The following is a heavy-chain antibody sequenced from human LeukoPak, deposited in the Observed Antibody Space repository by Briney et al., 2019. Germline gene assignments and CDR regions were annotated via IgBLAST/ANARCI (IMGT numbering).Heavy chain of an antibody. J-gene: IGHJ4*02. CDR2: INPNSGGT. Sequence: ASVKVSCKASGYTFTGYYMHWVRQAPGQGLEWMGWINPNSGGTNYAQKFQGRVTTTRDTSISTAYMELSRLRSDDTAVYYCARSGREMATIIDYWGQGTLVTVSS. CDR1: GYTFTGYY. V-gene: IGHV1-2*02. D-gene: IGHD5-24*01. CDR3: ARSGREMATIIDY.